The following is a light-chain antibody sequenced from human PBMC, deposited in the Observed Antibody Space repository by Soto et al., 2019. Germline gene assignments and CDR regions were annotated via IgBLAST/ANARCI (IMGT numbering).Light chain of an antibody. CDR1: QSVSTN. CDR2: SVS. CDR3: QKYHSWPRT. V-gene: IGKV3-15*01. J-gene: IGKJ1*01. Sequence: EIVLTQSPATLSVSPGDRASLSCRASQSVSTNLAWYQHKPGQPPRLLFYSVSARASGFPARYSVSGSETEFTLTISSLQSEDLAVYYCQKYHSWPRTFGQGTKVE.